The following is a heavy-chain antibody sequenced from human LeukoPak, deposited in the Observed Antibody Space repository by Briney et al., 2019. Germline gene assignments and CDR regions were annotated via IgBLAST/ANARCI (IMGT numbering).Heavy chain of an antibody. CDR1: GYTFTGYY. V-gene: IGHV1-2*02. CDR3: ARVGSGSGTVWSGYFQH. CDR2: INPNSGGT. Sequence: GASVKVSCKASGYTFTGYYMHWVRQAPGQGLEWMGWINPNSGGTNYAQKFQGRVTMTRDTSISTAYMELSRLRSDDTAVYYCARVGSGSGTVWSGYFQHWGQGTLVTVSS. D-gene: IGHD4-17*01. J-gene: IGHJ1*01.